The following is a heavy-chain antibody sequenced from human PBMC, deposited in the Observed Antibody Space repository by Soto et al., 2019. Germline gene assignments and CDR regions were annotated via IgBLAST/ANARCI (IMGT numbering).Heavy chain of an antibody. CDR1: GFSLSGYS. J-gene: IGHJ6*02. V-gene: IGHV3-30-3*01. CDR2: IQHDASTI. Sequence: SCAASGFSLSGYSMHWVRQAPGKGLDWVAVIQHDASTIYYADSVKGRFTISRDNSKNTLYLQMNDLTAEDTALYYCVKVGWGFSFGNGLDDWGQGTTVTVSS. D-gene: IGHD5-18*01. CDR3: VKVGWGFSFGNGLDD.